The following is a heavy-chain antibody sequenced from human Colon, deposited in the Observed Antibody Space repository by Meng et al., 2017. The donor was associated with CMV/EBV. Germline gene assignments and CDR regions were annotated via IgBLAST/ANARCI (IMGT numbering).Heavy chain of an antibody. D-gene: IGHD1-26*01. CDR2: IYSGGST. J-gene: IGHJ4*02. Sequence: CAASGFTFSSNYMTWVRQAPGKGLEWVSLIYSGGSTYYADSVKGRFTISRDNSKNTLYLQMNSLRAEDTAVYYCARDRYSDSLWIDYWGPGTLVTVSS. CDR1: GFTFSSNY. V-gene: IGHV3-66*02. CDR3: ARDRYSDSLWIDY.